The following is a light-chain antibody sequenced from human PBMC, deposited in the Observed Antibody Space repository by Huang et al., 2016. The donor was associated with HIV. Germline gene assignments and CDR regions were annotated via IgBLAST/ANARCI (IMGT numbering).Light chain of an antibody. J-gene: IGKJ4*01. V-gene: IGKV1-39*01. CDR3: QQSYSNPLT. CDR2: GAS. Sequence: DIQMIQYPSSLSASAGDRVTITCRASQSISTHLSWYQQGPGRAPTLLIYGASSLHSGVPARFSGSGSGTDFTLVISGLQPEDFATYYCQQSYSNPLTFGGGTKVDIK. CDR1: QSISTH.